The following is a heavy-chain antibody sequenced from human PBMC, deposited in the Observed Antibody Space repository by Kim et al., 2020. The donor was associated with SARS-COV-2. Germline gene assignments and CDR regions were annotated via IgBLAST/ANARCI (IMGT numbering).Heavy chain of an antibody. CDR2: IYYSGST. Sequence: SETLSLTCTVSGGSISSSSYYWGWIRQPPGKGLEWIGSIYYSGSTYYNPSLKSRVTISVDTSKNQFSLKLSSVTAADTAVYYCARNVVVPAAMRGYYYYYGMHVWGQGTTVTVSS. CDR1: GGSISSSSYY. V-gene: IGHV4-39*01. D-gene: IGHD2-2*01. CDR3: ARNVVVPAAMRGYYYYYGMHV. J-gene: IGHJ6*02.